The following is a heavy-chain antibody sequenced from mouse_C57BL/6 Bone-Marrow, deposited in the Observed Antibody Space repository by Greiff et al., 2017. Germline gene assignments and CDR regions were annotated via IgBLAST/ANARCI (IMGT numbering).Heavy chain of an antibody. CDR2: INPSSGYT. CDR3: ARVYYYSDGFGY. Sequence: QVQLKESGAELARPGASVKMSCKASGYTFTSYTMHWVKQRPGQGLEWIGYINPSSGYTKYNQKFKDKATLTADKSSSTAYMQLSSLISEDSAVYYGARVYYYSDGFGYWCQGPGATLSA. J-gene: IGHJ3*01. D-gene: IGHD1-1*02. CDR1: GYTFTSYT. V-gene: IGHV1-4*01.